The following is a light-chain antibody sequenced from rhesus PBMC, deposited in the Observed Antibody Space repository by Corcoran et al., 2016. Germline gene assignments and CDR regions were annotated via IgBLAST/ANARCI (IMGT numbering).Light chain of an antibody. V-gene: IGLV2-32*02. Sequence: QAALTQPRSVSGSPGQSVTISCTGTASDIGDYNSVSWYQQHPDTAPKLLIYEVSKRPTGVSDRFSGSKSDNTASLTISGLQTEDEADYHCSSYTGSNTFVFGTGTRLTVL. CDR2: EVS. CDR1: ASDIGDYNS. CDR3: SSYTGSNTFV. J-gene: IGLJ1*01.